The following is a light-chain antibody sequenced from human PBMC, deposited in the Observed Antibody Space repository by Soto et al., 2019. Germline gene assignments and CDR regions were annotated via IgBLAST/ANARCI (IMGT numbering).Light chain of an antibody. CDR2: GVT. CDR1: SSDVGSYNR. CDR3: RSYTSSSTYV. V-gene: IGLV2-18*02. J-gene: IGLJ1*01. Sequence: QSVLTQPPSVSGSPGQSVTISCTGTSSDVGSYNRVSWYQQSPGTAPKLMIYGVTNRPSGVPDRFSGSKSGNTASLTISGLQAEDEADYYCRSYTSSSTYVFGTGTKVTVL.